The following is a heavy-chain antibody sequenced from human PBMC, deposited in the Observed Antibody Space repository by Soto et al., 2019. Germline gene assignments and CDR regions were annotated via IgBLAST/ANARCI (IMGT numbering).Heavy chain of an antibody. Sequence: GGSLRLSCAASGFTFSSYSMNWVRQDPGKGLEWVSSISSSSSYIYYADSVKGRFAISRDNAKNSLYLQMNSLRAEDTAVYYCAREEVSYYYGSGSYTFDYWGQGTLVTVSS. J-gene: IGHJ4*02. D-gene: IGHD3-10*01. CDR1: GFTFSSYS. CDR2: ISSSSSYI. CDR3: AREEVSYYYGSGSYTFDY. V-gene: IGHV3-21*01.